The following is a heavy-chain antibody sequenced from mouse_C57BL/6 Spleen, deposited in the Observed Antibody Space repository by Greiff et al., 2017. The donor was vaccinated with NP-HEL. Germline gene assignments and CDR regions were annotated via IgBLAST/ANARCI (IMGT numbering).Heavy chain of an antibody. D-gene: IGHD4-1*01. CDR3: ARKLGRNYAMDY. Sequence: QVQLQQPGTKLVKPGASVKLSCKASGYTFTSYWMHWVKQRPGQGLEWIGNINPSNGGTNYNEKFKSKATLTVDKSSSTAYMQLSSLTSEDSAVYYCARKLGRNYAMDYWGQGTSVTVSS. CDR2: INPSNGGT. CDR1: GYTFTSYW. V-gene: IGHV1-53*01. J-gene: IGHJ4*01.